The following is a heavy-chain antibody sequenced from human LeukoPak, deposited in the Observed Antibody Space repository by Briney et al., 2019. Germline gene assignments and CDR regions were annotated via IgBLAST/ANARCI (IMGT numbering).Heavy chain of an antibody. CDR3: ARNLMGSFDY. V-gene: IGHV4-38-2*02. CDR2: IYHSGST. Sequence: SETLSLTCTVSGYSISSGYYWGWIRQPPGKGLEWIGSIYHSGSTYYNPSLKSRVTISVDTSKNQFSLKLSSVTAADTAVYYCARNLMGSFDYWGQGTLVTVSP. D-gene: IGHD1-14*01. J-gene: IGHJ4*02. CDR1: GYSISSGYY.